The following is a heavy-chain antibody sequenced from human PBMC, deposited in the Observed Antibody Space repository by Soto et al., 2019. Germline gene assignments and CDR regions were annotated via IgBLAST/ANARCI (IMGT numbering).Heavy chain of an antibody. Sequence: EVQLVESGGGLVQPGGSLRLSCAASGFTFSSYSMNWVRQAPGKGLEWVSYISSSSSTIYYADSVKGRFTISRDNAKNSLYLQMNSLRDEDTAVYYCARDRDDFWSGYLYYYYGMDVWGQGTTVTVSS. CDR3: ARDRDDFWSGYLYYYYGMDV. CDR2: ISSSSSTI. D-gene: IGHD3-3*01. V-gene: IGHV3-48*02. J-gene: IGHJ6*02. CDR1: GFTFSSYS.